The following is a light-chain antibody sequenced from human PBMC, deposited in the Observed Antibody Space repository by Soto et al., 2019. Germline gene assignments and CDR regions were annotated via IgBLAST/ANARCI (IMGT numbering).Light chain of an antibody. Sequence: DIQMTQSPSTLSASVGDRVTITCRASQSISSWLAWYQQSPGKAPKVLIVGASTLQSGVPSRFSGSGSGTDFTLTISSLQPEDSATYYCLQDFSYPRTFGQGTTVDIK. J-gene: IGKJ1*01. CDR1: QSISSW. CDR3: LQDFSYPRT. V-gene: IGKV1-5*01. CDR2: GAS.